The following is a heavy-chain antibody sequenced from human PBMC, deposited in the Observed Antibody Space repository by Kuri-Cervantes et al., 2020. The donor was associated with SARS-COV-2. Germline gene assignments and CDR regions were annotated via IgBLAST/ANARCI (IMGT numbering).Heavy chain of an antibody. CDR3: AKAGDIVVVPAAYFDY. Sequence: GESLKISCVASGFNFSSYAMSWVRQAPGKGLEWVSAISGSGGSTYYADSVKGRFTISRDNSKNTLYLQMNSLRAEDTAVYYCAKAGDIVVVPAAYFDYWGQGTLVTVSS. J-gene: IGHJ4*02. CDR2: ISGSGGST. V-gene: IGHV3-23*01. CDR1: GFNFSSYA. D-gene: IGHD2-2*01.